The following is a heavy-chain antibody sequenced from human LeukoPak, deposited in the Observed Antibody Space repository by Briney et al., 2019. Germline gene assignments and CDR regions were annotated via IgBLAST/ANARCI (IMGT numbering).Heavy chain of an antibody. CDR2: INPSGGST. CDR1: GYTFTSYY. V-gene: IGHV1-46*01. CDR3: ARERGESSGIVVVPAATVNWFDP. J-gene: IGHJ5*02. Sequence: GASVKVSCKASGYTFTSYYMHWVRQAPGQGLEWMGIINPSGGSTSYAQKFQGRVTMTRDMSTSTVYMELSSLRSEDTAVYYCARERGESSGIVVVPAATVNWFDPWGQGTLVTVSS. D-gene: IGHD2-2*01.